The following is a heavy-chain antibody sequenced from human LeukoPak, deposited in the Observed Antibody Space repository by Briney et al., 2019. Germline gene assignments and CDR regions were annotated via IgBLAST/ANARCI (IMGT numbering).Heavy chain of an antibody. D-gene: IGHD4-17*01. CDR2: ISGSGGYI. CDR3: AREPDYGDYVDY. CDR1: GFTFSSYA. J-gene: IGHJ4*02. Sequence: GGSLGLSCAASGFTFSSYAMSWVRQAPGKGLEWVSGISGSGGYIYYADSVKGRFTISRDNAKNSLYLQMNSLRAEDTAVYYCAREPDYGDYVDYWGQGTLVTVSS. V-gene: IGHV3-21*01.